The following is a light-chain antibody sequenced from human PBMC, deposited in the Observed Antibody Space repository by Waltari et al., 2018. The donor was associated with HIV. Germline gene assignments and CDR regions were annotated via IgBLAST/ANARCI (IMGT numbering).Light chain of an antibody. CDR1: QNNSSY. Sequence: DIQMTQSPSSLSASIGDRVTLTSRAIQNNSSYLNWYQQKPGKAPRFLIYAASSLQSGVPTTFSGSGSGTDFTLTISSLQREDFATYYCQQSFNTPITFGGGTKVEIK. V-gene: IGKV1-39*01. CDR3: QQSFNTPIT. CDR2: AAS. J-gene: IGKJ4*01.